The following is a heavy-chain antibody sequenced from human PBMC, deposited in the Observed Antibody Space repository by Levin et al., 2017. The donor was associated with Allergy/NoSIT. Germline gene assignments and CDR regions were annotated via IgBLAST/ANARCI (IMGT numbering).Heavy chain of an antibody. J-gene: IGHJ4*02. CDR1: GFTFSSYG. CDR2: ISYDGSNK. V-gene: IGHV3-30*18. Sequence: LSLTCAASGFTFSSYGMHWVRQAPGKGLEWVAVISYDGSNKYYADSVKGRFTISRDNSKNTLYLQMNSLRAEDTAVYYCAKPPHPYYDILTGPDYWGQGTLVTVSS. CDR3: AKPPHPYYDILTGPDY. D-gene: IGHD3-9*01.